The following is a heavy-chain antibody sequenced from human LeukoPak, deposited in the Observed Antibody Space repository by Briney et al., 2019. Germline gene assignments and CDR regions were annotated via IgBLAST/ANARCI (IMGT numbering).Heavy chain of an antibody. CDR3: AKHREPPGNNWFDS. D-gene: IGHD1-26*01. CDR1: GGSISSYY. Sequence: SETLSLTCTVSGGSISSYYWSWIRQPPGKGLEWIGYISYSGSTDYNPSLKSRVTISVDTSKNQVSLKLSSVTAADTAVYYCAKHREPPGNNWFDSWGQGNLVTVSS. J-gene: IGHJ5*01. CDR2: ISYSGST. V-gene: IGHV4-59*08.